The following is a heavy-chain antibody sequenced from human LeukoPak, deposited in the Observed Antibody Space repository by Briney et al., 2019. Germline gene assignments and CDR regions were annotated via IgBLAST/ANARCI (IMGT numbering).Heavy chain of an antibody. D-gene: IGHD3-16*02. V-gene: IGHV3-30*18. CDR1: GFTFSSYG. CDR3: AKDLLSVSYGQIFDY. CDR2: ISYDGSNK. J-gene: IGHJ4*02. Sequence: GGSLRLSCAASGFTFSSYGMHWVRQAPGKGLEWVAVISYDGSNKYYADSVKGRFTISRDNSKNTLYLQMNSLRAEDTAVYYCAKDLLSVSYGQIFDYWGQGTLVTVSS.